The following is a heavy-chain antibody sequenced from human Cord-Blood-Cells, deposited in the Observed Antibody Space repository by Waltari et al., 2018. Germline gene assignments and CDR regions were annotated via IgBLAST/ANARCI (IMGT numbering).Heavy chain of an antibody. Sequence: EVQLVQSGAEVKKPGESLKISCKGSGYSFTSHWNRGCCQLPGKGLGWMGIIYPGDSDTRYSPSFQGQVTLSADKSISTAYLQWSSLKASDTAMYYCARLSRVAAAGPFDYWGQGTLVTVSS. CDR2: IYPGDSDT. J-gene: IGHJ4*02. D-gene: IGHD6-13*01. CDR3: ARLSRVAAAGPFDY. CDR1: GYSFTSHW. V-gene: IGHV5-51*01.